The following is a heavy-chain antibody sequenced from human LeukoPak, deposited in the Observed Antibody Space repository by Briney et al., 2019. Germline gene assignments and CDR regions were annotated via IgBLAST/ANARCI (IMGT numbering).Heavy chain of an antibody. J-gene: IGHJ4*02. V-gene: IGHV4-4*07. CDR3: ARGGGYGDYGYVDY. CDR1: GGSISSYY. D-gene: IGHD4-17*01. CDR2: IYTSGST. Sequence: PSETLSLXCTVSGGSISSYYWSWIRQPAGKGLEWIGRIYTSGSTNYNPSLKSRVTMSVDASKNQSSLKLSSVTAADTAVYYCARGGGYGDYGYVDYWGQGTLVTVSS.